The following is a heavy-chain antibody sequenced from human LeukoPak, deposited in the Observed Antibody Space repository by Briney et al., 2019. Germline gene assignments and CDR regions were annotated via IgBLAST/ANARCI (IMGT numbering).Heavy chain of an antibody. Sequence: GGSLRLSCAASGFTFSSYAMSWVRQAPGKGLEWVSGISGSGGSTYYADSVKGRFTISRDNSKNTLYLQMNSLKTEDTAVYYCTTESGSYNYWGQGTLVTVSS. J-gene: IGHJ4*02. CDR3: TTESGSYNY. CDR2: ISGSGGST. CDR1: GFTFSSYA. V-gene: IGHV3-23*01. D-gene: IGHD1-26*01.